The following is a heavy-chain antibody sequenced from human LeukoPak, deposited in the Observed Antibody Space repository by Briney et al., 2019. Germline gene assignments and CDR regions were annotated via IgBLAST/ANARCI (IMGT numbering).Heavy chain of an antibody. Sequence: ASVKVSCKVSGYTLTELSMHWVRQAPGKGLEWMGGFDPEDGGTIYAQKFQGRVTMTEDTSTDTAYMELSSLRSEDTAVYYCATRPDYGDYEGGFDYWGQGTLVTVSS. D-gene: IGHD4-17*01. V-gene: IGHV1-24*01. CDR3: ATRPDYGDYEGGFDY. J-gene: IGHJ4*02. CDR1: GYTLTELS. CDR2: FDPEDGGT.